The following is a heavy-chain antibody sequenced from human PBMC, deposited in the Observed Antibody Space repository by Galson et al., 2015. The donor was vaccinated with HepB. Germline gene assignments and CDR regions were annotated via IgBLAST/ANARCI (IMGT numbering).Heavy chain of an antibody. D-gene: IGHD4-17*01. V-gene: IGHV5-51*01. CDR3: ARHGPKNGDYDSWNDY. Sequence: QSGAEVKKPGESLKISCKGSGYSFTSYWIGWVRQMPGKGLEWMGIIYPGDSDTRYSPSFQGQVTISADKSISTAYLQWSSLKASDTAMYYCARHGPKNGDYDSWNDYWGQGTLVTVSS. CDR2: IYPGDSDT. J-gene: IGHJ4*02. CDR1: GYSFTSYW.